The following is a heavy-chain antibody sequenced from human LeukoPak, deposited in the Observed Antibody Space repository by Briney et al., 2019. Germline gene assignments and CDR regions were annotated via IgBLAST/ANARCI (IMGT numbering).Heavy chain of an antibody. CDR1: GFTFSSYA. Sequence: GGSLRLSSAASGFTFSSYAMHWVRQAPGKGLEWVAVISYDGSNKYYADSVKGRFTISRDNSKNTLYLQMNSLRAEDTAVYYCAREGVGWGQGTLVTVSS. CDR2: ISYDGSNK. J-gene: IGHJ4*02. V-gene: IGHV3-30-3*01. CDR3: AREGVG. D-gene: IGHD2-2*01.